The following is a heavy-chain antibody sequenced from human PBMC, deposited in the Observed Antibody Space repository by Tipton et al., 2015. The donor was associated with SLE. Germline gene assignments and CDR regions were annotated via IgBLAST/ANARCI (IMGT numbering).Heavy chain of an antibody. J-gene: IGHJ3*02. CDR2: IYSGGST. CDR3: ARRDTDYSNAFDI. CDR1: GFTVSSNY. V-gene: IGHV3-53*01. D-gene: IGHD2-15*01. Sequence: SLRLSCAASGFTVSSNYMSWVRQAPGKGLEWVSVIYSGGSTYYADSVKGRFTISRDNSKNTLYLQMNSLRAEDTAVYYCARRDTDYSNAFDIWGQGTMVTVSS.